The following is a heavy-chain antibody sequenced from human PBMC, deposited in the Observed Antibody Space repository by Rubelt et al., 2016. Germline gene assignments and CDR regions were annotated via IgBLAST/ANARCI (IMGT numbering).Heavy chain of an antibody. CDR2: FDPEDGET. CDR1: GYTLTELS. V-gene: IGHV1-24*01. Sequence: QVQLVQSGAEVKKPGASVKVSCKVSGYTLTELSMHWVRQAPGKGLEWLGGFDPEDGETIYAPKFKGSGTMTEDTSTDTAYMELSSLRSEDTAVYYCAPRWGGGDCKNAFDIWGQGTMVTVSS. CDR3: APRWGGGDCKNAFDI. J-gene: IGHJ3*02. D-gene: IGHD2-21*02.